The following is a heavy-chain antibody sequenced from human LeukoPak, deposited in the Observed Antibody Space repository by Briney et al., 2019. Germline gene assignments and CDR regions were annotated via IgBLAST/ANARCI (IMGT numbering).Heavy chain of an antibody. J-gene: IGHJ4*02. CDR2: IYTSGST. Sequence: PSHTLSLTCTFSGGSISSGSYYWGWIRQPAGKGLEWIERIYTSGSTNYNLSLKSRVTISVDTSKNQFSLKLSSVTAADTDVYYCERDLVVIAGGFDYWGQGTLVTVSS. CDR1: GGSISSGSYY. CDR3: ERDLVVIAGGFDY. V-gene: IGHV4-61*02. D-gene: IGHD2-21*01.